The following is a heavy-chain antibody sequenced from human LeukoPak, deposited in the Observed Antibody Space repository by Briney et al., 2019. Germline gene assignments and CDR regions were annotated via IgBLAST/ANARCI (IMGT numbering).Heavy chain of an antibody. CDR1: GFTFSSYS. V-gene: IGHV3-21*01. D-gene: IGHD3-9*01. CDR2: ISSSSSYI. Sequence: GGSLRLSCAASGFTFSSYSMNWVRQAPGKGLEWVSSISSSSSYIYYADSVKGRFTISRDNAKNSLYLQMNSLRAEDTAVYYCARDKGYYDILTGYYPQYYFDYWGQGTLVTVSS. CDR3: ARDKGYYDILTGYYPQYYFDY. J-gene: IGHJ4*02.